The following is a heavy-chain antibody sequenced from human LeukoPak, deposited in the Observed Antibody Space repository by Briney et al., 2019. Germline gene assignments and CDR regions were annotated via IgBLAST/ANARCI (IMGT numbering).Heavy chain of an antibody. CDR1: GGSISSGSYY. CDR3: ARDLITVVTPGWYFYYGMDV. D-gene: IGHD4-23*01. J-gene: IGHJ6*02. Sequence: PSQTLSLTCTVSGGSISSGSYYWGWIRQPAGRGLEWVGRIYTSGSTKYNPSLKSRVTISVDTSKNQFSLKLSSVTAADTAVYYCARDLITVVTPGWYFYYGMDVWGQGTTVTVSS. V-gene: IGHV4-61*02. CDR2: IYTSGST.